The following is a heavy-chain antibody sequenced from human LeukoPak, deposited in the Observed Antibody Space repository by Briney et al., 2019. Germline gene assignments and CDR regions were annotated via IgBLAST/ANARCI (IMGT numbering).Heavy chain of an antibody. Sequence: GGSLRLSCAASGFGFSNAWMSWVRQAPGRGLEGVGGIKSNTDGGTTDYAVPVKGRFTISRDDSKNTLYLQMNSLKTEDTAVYYGTTDLKPVRNRLGHSSSWTRVGGVDYWGQGTLVTVSS. D-gene: IGHD6-13*01. CDR2: IKSNTDGGTT. CDR1: GFGFSNAW. J-gene: IGHJ4*02. CDR3: TTDLKPVRNRLGHSSSWTRVGGVDY. V-gene: IGHV3-15*01.